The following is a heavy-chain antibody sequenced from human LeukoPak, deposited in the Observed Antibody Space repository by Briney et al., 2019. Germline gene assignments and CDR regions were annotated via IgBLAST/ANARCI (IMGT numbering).Heavy chain of an antibody. CDR1: GGSISSYY. CDR3: ARAYYDFWSGHEYYFDY. CDR2: IYYSGST. V-gene: IGHV4-59*01. J-gene: IGHJ4*02. D-gene: IGHD3-3*01. Sequence: SETLSLTCTVSGGSISSYYWSWIRQPPGKGLEWIGYIYYSGSTNYNPSLKSRVTISVDTSKNQFSLKLSSVTAADTAVYYCARAYYDFWSGHEYYFDYWGQGTLVTVSS.